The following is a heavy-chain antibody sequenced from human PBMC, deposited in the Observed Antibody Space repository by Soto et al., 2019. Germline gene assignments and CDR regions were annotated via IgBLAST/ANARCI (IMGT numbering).Heavy chain of an antibody. CDR2: INSDGSST. V-gene: IGHV3-74*01. Sequence: EVQLVESGGGLVQPGGSLRLSCAASGFTFSSYWIHWVRQAPGKGLVWVSRINSDGSSTTYADSVKGRFIISRDNATNTLYLQMTSLRVEDTAVYYCARVSSEVVPSAIDYWGQGTLVTVSS. J-gene: IGHJ4*02. D-gene: IGHD2-2*01. CDR1: GFTFSSYW. CDR3: ARVSSEVVPSAIDY.